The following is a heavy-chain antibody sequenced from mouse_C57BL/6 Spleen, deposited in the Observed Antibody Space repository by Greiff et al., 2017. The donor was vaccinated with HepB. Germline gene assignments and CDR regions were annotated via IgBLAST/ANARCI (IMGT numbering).Heavy chain of an antibody. CDR3: TRTYYGSSYGFAY. D-gene: IGHD1-1*01. Sequence: EVQLQESGPELVKPGASVKISCKASGYSFTDYNMNWVKQSNGKSLEWIGVINPNYGTTSYNQKFKGKATLTVDQSSSTAYMQLNSLTSEDSAVYYCTRTYYGSSYGFAYWGQGTLVTVSA. CDR1: GYSFTDYN. V-gene: IGHV1-39*01. CDR2: INPNYGTT. J-gene: IGHJ3*01.